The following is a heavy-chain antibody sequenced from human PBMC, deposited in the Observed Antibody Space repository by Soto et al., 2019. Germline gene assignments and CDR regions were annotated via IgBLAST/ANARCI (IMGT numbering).Heavy chain of an antibody. V-gene: IGHV1-2*04. D-gene: IGHD4-17*01. Sequence: QVPLVQSGAEVKKPGASVKVSCKASGYTFTGYYMHWVRQAPGQGLEWMGWINPTSGGTNYAQKFQGWVTMTRDTSISTAYMELSRLRSDDTAVYYCARAIYDYGDAEASNFAYWGQGTLVTVCS. CDR1: GYTFTGYY. CDR3: ARAIYDYGDAEASNFAY. CDR2: INPTSGGT. J-gene: IGHJ4*02.